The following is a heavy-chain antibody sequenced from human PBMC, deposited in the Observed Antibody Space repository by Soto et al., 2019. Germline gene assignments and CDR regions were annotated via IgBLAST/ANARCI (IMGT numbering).Heavy chain of an antibody. CDR1: GLTFSSYG. CDR2: ISYDGSNK. J-gene: IGHJ6*02. CDR3: AKGGYSSSWSQIYYYYGMDV. D-gene: IGHD6-13*01. Sequence: GGSLRPSFAAPGLTFSSYGMHWVRQAPGKGREWVAVISYDGSNKYYADPVKGRFTISRDNSKNTLYLQMNSLRAEDTAVYYCAKGGYSSSWSQIYYYYGMDVWGQGTTVTVSS. V-gene: IGHV3-30*18.